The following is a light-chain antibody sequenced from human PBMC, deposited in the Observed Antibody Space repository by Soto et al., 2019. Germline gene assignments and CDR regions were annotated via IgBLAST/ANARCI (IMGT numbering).Light chain of an antibody. Sequence: EIVMTQSPATLSVSPGERATLSCTASHYVYSNVAWFQQRPGQAPRLLIYRASTRATGTPARFSGSGSGTEFTLTITSPQSEDFALYYCQQYHNLWTFGRGTKVDIK. CDR2: RAS. CDR1: HYVYSN. V-gene: IGKV3-15*01. CDR3: QQYHNLWT. J-gene: IGKJ1*01.